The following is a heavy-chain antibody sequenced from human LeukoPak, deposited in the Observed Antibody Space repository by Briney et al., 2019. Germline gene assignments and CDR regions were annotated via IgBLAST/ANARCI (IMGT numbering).Heavy chain of an antibody. CDR2: IYPRDSDT. CDR1: GYNFAWYW. D-gene: IGHD2-21*02. CDR3: ARQDGDGFYYFDY. J-gene: IGHJ4*02. V-gene: IGHV5-51*01. Sequence: GESLRISCKGSGYNFAWYWIGWVRQMPGKGLEWMGVIYPRDSDTRHSPSLQGQVTMSVDKSVNTAYLQWRSLEASDSAMYYCARQDGDGFYYFDYWGQGTLVTVSS.